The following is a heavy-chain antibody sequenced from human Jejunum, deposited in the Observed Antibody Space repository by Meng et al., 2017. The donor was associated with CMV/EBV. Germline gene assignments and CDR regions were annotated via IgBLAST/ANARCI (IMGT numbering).Heavy chain of an antibody. CDR1: GFTFSSYW. Sequence: RLSCAASGFTFSSYWMHWVRQAPGKGLVWVSRINTDGSVTTYADSVQGRFTISRDNAKNTLYLQMNSLRVEDTAVYYCAKDVGRAGVWGRGTLVTVSS. CDR2: INTDGSVT. V-gene: IGHV3-74*01. J-gene: IGHJ4*02. D-gene: IGHD3-10*01. CDR3: AKDVGRAGV.